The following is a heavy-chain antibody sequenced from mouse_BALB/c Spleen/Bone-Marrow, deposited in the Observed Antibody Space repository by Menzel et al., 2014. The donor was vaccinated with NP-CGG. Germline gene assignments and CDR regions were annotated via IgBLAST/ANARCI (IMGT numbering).Heavy chain of an antibody. CDR3: TRSRAYFRDGFAY. Sequence: VHVQQSGPELEKPGASVKISCKASGHSFTGCNMNWVKQSHGKSLEWIGNIDPYYGTTTFNQKFKAKATLTVDKSSSTAYMQLKSLTSEDSAVYYCTRSRAYFRDGFAYWGQGTLVTVSA. V-gene: IGHV1-39*01. CDR2: IDPYYGTT. CDR1: GHSFTGCN. D-gene: IGHD2-14*01. J-gene: IGHJ3*01.